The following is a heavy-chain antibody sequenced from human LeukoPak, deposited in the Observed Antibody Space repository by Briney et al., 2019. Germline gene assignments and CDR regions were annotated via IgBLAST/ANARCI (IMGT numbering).Heavy chain of an antibody. V-gene: IGHV3-11*04. CDR2: ISSSGSTI. Sequence: GGSLRLSCAASGFSFNDYYMSWIRQAPGKGLEWVSYISSSGSTIYYADSVKGRFTISRDNAKNSLYLQMNSLRAEDTAVYYCAREGYSDAFDIWGQGTMVTVSS. CDR1: GFSFNDYY. J-gene: IGHJ3*02. D-gene: IGHD5-18*01. CDR3: AREGYSDAFDI.